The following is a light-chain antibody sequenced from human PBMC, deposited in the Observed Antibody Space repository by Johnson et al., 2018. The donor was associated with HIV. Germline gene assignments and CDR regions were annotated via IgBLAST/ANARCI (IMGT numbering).Light chain of an antibody. V-gene: IGLV1-51*01. J-gene: IGLJ1*01. CDR3: GTWDSSLSAFYF. Sequence: QSVLTQPPSVSAAPGQKVTISCSGSSSNIGNNYVSWYQQLPGTAPKLLIYDNNKRPSGIPDRFSGSKSGTSATLGITGLQTGDEADYYCGTWDSSLSAFYFFGTGTKGTVL. CDR2: DNN. CDR1: SSNIGNNY.